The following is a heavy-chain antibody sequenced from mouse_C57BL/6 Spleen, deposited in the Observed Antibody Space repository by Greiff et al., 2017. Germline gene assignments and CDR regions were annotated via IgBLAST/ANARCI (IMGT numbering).Heavy chain of an antibody. V-gene: IGHV1-72*01. D-gene: IGHD2-4*01. CDR3: ARGRLRPDMDV. CDR2: IDPYSGGT. Sequence: VQLQQPGAELVKPGASVKLSCKASGYTFTSYWMHWVKQRPGRGLEWIGRIDPYSGGTKYNEKFKSKATLTVDKPSSTADMQLSSLTSEDSAVXYCARGRLRPDMDVWGTGTTVTVSS. J-gene: IGHJ1*03. CDR1: GYTFTSYW.